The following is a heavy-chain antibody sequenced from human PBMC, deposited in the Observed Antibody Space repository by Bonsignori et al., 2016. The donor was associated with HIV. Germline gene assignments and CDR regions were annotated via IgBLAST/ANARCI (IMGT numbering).Heavy chain of an antibody. V-gene: IGHV4-59*01. J-gene: IGHJ4*02. D-gene: IGHD1-7*01. CDR1: GGSISSYY. CDR2: IYYSGST. CDR3: ARGRRTTGTFDY. Sequence: SETLSLTCTVSGGSISSYYWSWIRQPPGKGLEWIGYIYYSGSTNYNPSLKSRVTISVDTSKNQFSLKLSSVTAADTAVYYCARGRRTTGTFDYWGQGTLVTVSS.